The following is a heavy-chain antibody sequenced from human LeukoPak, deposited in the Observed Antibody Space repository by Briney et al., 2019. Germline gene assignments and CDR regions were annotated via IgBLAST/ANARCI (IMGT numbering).Heavy chain of an antibody. CDR3: ASVLGYCSGGSCYSYWFDP. Sequence: ASVKVSCKASGGTFSSYAISWVRQAPGQGLEWMGGIIPVFGTSNYAQKFQGRVTITADESTSTAYMELSSLRSEDTAVYYCASVLGYCSGGSCYSYWFDPWGQGTLVTVSS. CDR1: GGTFSSYA. CDR2: IIPVFGTS. V-gene: IGHV1-69*13. D-gene: IGHD2-15*01. J-gene: IGHJ5*02.